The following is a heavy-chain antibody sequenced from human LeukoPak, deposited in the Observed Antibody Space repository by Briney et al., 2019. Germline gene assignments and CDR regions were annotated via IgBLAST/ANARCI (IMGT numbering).Heavy chain of an antibody. D-gene: IGHD7-27*01. CDR1: GSTFSSYS. J-gene: IGHJ4*02. V-gene: IGHV3-21*01. CDR2: ISSSSSYI. CDR3: ARSAGDPPFGY. Sequence: GGSLRLSCAASGSTFSSYSMNWVRQAPGKGLGWVSSISSSSSYIYYADSVKGRFTISRDNAKNSLYLQMNSLRAEDMAVYCCARSAGDPPFGYWGQGTLVTVSS.